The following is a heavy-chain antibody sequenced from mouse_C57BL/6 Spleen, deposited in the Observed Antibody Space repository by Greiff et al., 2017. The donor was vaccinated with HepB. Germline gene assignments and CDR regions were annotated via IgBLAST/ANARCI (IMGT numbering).Heavy chain of an antibody. CDR3: AIDSSGYRWFAY. CDR1: GYTFTSYW. D-gene: IGHD3-2*02. J-gene: IGHJ3*01. Sequence: QVQLQQPGAELVKPGASVKLSCKASGYTFTSYWMQWVKQRPGQGLEWIGEIDPSDSYTNYNKKFKGKATLIVDTSSSTAYMQLSSLTSEDTAVYYCAIDSSGYRWFAYWGQGTLVTVSA. CDR2: IDPSDSYT. V-gene: IGHV1-50*01.